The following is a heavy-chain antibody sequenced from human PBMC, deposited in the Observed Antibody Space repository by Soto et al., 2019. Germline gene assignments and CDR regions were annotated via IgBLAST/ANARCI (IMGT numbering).Heavy chain of an antibody. Sequence: GGSLRLSCAASGFTFSSYAMSWVRQAPGKGLEWVSAISGSGGSTYYADSVKGRFTISRDNSKNTLYLQMNSLRAEDTAVYYCAKETSSSQWYYYYGMDVWGQGTTVTVSS. CDR1: GFTFSSYA. CDR3: AKETSSSQWYYYYGMDV. CDR2: ISGSGGST. V-gene: IGHV3-23*01. D-gene: IGHD6-13*01. J-gene: IGHJ6*02.